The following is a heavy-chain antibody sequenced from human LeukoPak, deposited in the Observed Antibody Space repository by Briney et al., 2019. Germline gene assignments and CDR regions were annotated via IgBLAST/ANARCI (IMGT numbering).Heavy chain of an antibody. Sequence: GGSLRLSCTVSGFTLSRYSMNWVRQAPGKGLEWVSYISSSGSTIYYADSVKGRFTISRDNSKDTLYLQMNSLRAEDTAVYYCAKGSGGSYYGHFDYWGQGTLVTVSS. CDR3: AKGSGGSYYGHFDY. V-gene: IGHV3-48*01. CDR1: GFTLSRYS. CDR2: ISSSGSTI. D-gene: IGHD1-26*01. J-gene: IGHJ4*02.